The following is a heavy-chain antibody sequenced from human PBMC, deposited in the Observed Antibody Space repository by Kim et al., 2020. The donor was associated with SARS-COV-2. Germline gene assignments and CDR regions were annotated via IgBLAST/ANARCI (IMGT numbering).Heavy chain of an antibody. CDR2: IRAYNGNT. CDR3: ARLSPYDSSGRGWFDP. J-gene: IGHJ5*02. V-gene: IGHV1-18*04. D-gene: IGHD3-22*01. CDR1: GYTFTTYG. Sequence: ASVKVSCKASGYTFTTYGISWVRQAPGQGLEWMGWIRAYNGNTDYAQKLQDRVTMTTDTSTSTAYMELRSLRSDDTAVYYCARLSPYDSSGRGWFDPWGQGTLVTVSS.